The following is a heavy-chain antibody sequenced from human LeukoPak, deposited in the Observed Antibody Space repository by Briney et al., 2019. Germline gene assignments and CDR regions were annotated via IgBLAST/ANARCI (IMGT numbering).Heavy chain of an antibody. D-gene: IGHD3-22*01. CDR1: GFTVSSNY. CDR2: IYSGGST. J-gene: IGHJ4*02. V-gene: IGHV3-53*01. Sequence: PGGSLRLSCAASGFTVSSNYMSWVRQAPGKGLEWVSVIYSGGSTYYADSVKGRFTISRDNSKNTLYLQMNSLRAEDTAVYYCARDRRGSYYDSSGSFDYWGQGTLVTVSS. CDR3: ARDRRGSYYDSSGSFDY.